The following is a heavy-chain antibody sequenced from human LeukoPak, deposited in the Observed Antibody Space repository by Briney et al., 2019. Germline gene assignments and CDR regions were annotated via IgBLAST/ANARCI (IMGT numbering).Heavy chain of an antibody. Sequence: PSETLSLTCTVSGGSISRGGYYWSWIRQHPGKGLEWIGYIYYSGSTYYNPSLKSRVTISIDTSKNQFSLKLSSVTAADTAVYYCARAGYDSSGYSTYYFDYWGQGTLVTVSS. V-gene: IGHV4-31*03. J-gene: IGHJ4*02. CDR3: ARAGYDSSGYSTYYFDY. CDR1: GGSISRGGYY. CDR2: IYYSGST. D-gene: IGHD3-22*01.